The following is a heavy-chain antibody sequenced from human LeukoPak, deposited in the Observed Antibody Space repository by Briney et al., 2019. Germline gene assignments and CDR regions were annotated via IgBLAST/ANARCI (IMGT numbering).Heavy chain of an antibody. D-gene: IGHD6-19*01. V-gene: IGHV4-61*02. Sequence: SQTLSLTCTLSGGSLSSGSYYWSWVRPPAGKGLEWIGRIYTGGSTTYNPSLTRRVTISVDTSKNQFSLKLSSVTAADTAVYDCARGSIAVASFVDYWGQGTLVTVSS. CDR2: IYTGGST. CDR1: GGSLSSGSYY. J-gene: IGHJ4*02. CDR3: ARGSIAVASFVDY.